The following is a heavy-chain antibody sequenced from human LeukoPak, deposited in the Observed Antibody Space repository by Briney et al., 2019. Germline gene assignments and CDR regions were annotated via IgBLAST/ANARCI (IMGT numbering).Heavy chain of an antibody. D-gene: IGHD6-19*01. J-gene: IGHJ4*02. CDR2: WRYDGSP. CDR1: GGSISGCY. Sequence: PSETLSLTCAVSGGSISGCYWSWIRQPPGKGLEWIANWRYDGSPNYTPSLESRATISLDTSKNQFSLRLTSVTAADTAVYYCVVTQKWLAFDYWGQGILVTVSS. V-gene: IGHV4-59*08. CDR3: VVTQKWLAFDY.